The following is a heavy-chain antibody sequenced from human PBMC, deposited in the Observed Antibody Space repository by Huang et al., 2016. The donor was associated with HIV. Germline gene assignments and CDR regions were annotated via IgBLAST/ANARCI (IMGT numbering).Heavy chain of an antibody. Sequence: QVKLVQSGAEVKKPGASVKVSCKTSGYTFSGYAITWVRQAPGQGREWMGGVSPDNGDTNYVQNLQGRVTMTTDMSTTTAYMELRSLTSDDTAIYYCARKFGRDFDYWGQGTLVTVSS. D-gene: IGHD3-16*01. V-gene: IGHV1-18*01. CDR2: VSPDNGDT. J-gene: IGHJ4*02. CDR3: ARKFGRDFDY. CDR1: GYTFSGYA.